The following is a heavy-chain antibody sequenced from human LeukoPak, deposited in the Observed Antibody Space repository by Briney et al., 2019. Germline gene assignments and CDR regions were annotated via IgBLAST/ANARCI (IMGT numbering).Heavy chain of an antibody. CDR2: ISYDGSNK. CDR1: GFTFSSYG. CDR3: AKDRGAY. J-gene: IGHJ4*02. V-gene: IGHV3-30*18. Sequence: GGSLRLSCAASGFTFSSYGMHSVRQAPGKGMEWVAVISYDGSNKYYADSVKGRFTISRDNSKNTLYLQMNSLRAEDTAVYYCAKDRGAYWGQGTLVTVSS.